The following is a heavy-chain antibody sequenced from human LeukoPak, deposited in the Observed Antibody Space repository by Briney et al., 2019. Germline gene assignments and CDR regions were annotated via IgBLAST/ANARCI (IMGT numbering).Heavy chain of an antibody. CDR2: INHSGST. J-gene: IGHJ4*02. CDR1: GGSISSSSYY. CDR3: ARFRSSSLYFDY. Sequence: SETLSLTCTVSGGSISSSSYYWGWIRQPPGKGLEWIGEINHSGSTNYNPSLKSRVTISVDTSKNQFSLKLSSVTAADTAVYYCARFRSSSLYFDYWGQGTLVTVSS. V-gene: IGHV4-39*07. D-gene: IGHD6-13*01.